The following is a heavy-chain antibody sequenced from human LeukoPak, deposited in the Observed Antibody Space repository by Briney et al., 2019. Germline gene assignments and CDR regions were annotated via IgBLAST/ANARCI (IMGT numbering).Heavy chain of an antibody. V-gene: IGHV4-39*07. Sequence: SETLSLTCTVSGGSISSSSYYWGWIRQPPGKGLEWIGSIYYSGSTYYNPSLKSRVTISVDTSKNQFSLKLSSVTAADTAVYYCARDGGSSWYHYPHDAFDIWGQGTMVTVSS. J-gene: IGHJ3*02. CDR2: IYYSGST. CDR1: GGSISSSSYY. CDR3: ARDGGSSWYHYPHDAFDI. D-gene: IGHD6-13*01.